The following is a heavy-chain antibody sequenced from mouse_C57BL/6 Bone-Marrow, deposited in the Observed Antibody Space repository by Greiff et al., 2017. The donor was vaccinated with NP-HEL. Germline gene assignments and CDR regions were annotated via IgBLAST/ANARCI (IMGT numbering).Heavy chain of an antibody. J-gene: IGHJ2*01. V-gene: IGHV5-16*01. Sequence: EVKLMESEGGLVQPGSSMKLSCTASGFTFSDYYMAWVRQVPEKGLEWVANINYDGSSTYYLDSLKSRFIISRDNAKNILYLQMSSLKSEDTATYYCARGGDGWLLLDYWGQGTTLTVSS. CDR1: GFTFSDYY. CDR2: INYDGSST. CDR3: ARGGDGWLLLDY. D-gene: IGHD2-3*01.